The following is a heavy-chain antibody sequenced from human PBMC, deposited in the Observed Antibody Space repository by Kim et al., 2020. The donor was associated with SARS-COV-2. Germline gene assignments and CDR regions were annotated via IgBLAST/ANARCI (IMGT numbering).Heavy chain of an antibody. Sequence: GGSLRLSCAASGFTFDDYAMHWVRQAPGKGLEWVSLISGDGGSTYYADSVKGRFTISRDNSKNSLYLQMNSLRTEDTALYYCAKDGPRQWLAEEYYFDYWGQGTLVTVSS. V-gene: IGHV3-43*02. D-gene: IGHD6-19*01. CDR1: GFTFDDYA. CDR2: ISGDGGST. J-gene: IGHJ4*02. CDR3: AKDGPRQWLAEEYYFDY.